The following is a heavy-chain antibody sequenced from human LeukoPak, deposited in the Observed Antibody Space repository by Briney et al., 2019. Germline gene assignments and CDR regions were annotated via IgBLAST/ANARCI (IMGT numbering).Heavy chain of an antibody. CDR1: GGSISSYY. CDR3: ARGPRMVAMNGYAFDI. D-gene: IGHD2-2*01. J-gene: IGHJ3*02. V-gene: IGHV4-4*07. CDR2: IYIGGST. Sequence: PSETLSLTCTVSGGSISSYYWNWIRQSAGKGLEWIGRIYIGGSTSYNPSLKSRVTMSVDMSKIEFSLNLTSVTAADTAMYYCARGPRMVAMNGYAFDIWGPGTTVIVSS.